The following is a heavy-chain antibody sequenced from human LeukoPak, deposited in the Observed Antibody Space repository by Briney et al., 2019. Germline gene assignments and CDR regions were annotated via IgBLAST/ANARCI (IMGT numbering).Heavy chain of an antibody. CDR1: GFTFSSYS. Sequence: GGSLRLSCAASGFTFSSYSMNWVRQAPGKGLEWVSSISSSSSYIYYADSVKGRFTISRDNSKNTLYVQMNSLRAEDTAVYFCAKEKAAWYPFDYWGQGTLVTVSS. D-gene: IGHD6-13*01. V-gene: IGHV3-21*04. CDR3: AKEKAAWYPFDY. J-gene: IGHJ4*02. CDR2: ISSSSSYI.